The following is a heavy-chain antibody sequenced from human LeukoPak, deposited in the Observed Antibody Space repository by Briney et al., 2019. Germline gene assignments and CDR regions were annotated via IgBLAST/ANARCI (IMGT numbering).Heavy chain of an antibody. D-gene: IGHD3-10*01. CDR3: ARESGYRGSGFDP. CDR2: IYSGST. Sequence: GGSLRLSCTVSGFTVTSNSMGWVRQAPGKGLEWVSFIYSGSTHYSDSVKGRFTISRDNSKNTLYLQMNSLRADDTAVYYCARESGYRGSGFDPWGQGTLVTVSS. V-gene: IGHV3-53*01. J-gene: IGHJ5*02. CDR1: GFTVTSNS.